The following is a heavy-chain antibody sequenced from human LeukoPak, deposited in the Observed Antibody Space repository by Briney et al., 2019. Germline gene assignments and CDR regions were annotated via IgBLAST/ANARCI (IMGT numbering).Heavy chain of an antibody. V-gene: IGHV3-33*01. J-gene: IGHJ6*02. CDR1: GFTFSSYG. Sequence: GGSLRLSCAASGFTFSSYGMHWVRQAPGKGLEWVAVIWYDGSNKHYADSVKGRFTISRDNSKNTPYLQMNSLRAEDTAVYYCAGMWEAAAGRAYYYYGMDVWGQGTTVTVSS. CDR2: IWYDGSNK. D-gene: IGHD6-13*01. CDR3: AGMWEAAAGRAYYYYGMDV.